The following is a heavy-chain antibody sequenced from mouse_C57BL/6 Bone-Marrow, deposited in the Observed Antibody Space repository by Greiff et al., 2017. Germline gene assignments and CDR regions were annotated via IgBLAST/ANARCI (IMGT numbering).Heavy chain of an antibody. D-gene: IGHD1-1*01. CDR1: GYTFTSYW. V-gene: IGHV1-55*01. Sequence: VQLQQPGAELVKPGASVKMSCKASGYTFTSYWITWVKQRPGQGLEWIGDIYPGSGSTNYNEKFKSKATPTVDTSSSTAYMQLSSLTSEDSAVYYCARSIYYYGSSLFDYWGQGTTLTVSS. CDR3: ARSIYYYGSSLFDY. J-gene: IGHJ2*01. CDR2: IYPGSGST.